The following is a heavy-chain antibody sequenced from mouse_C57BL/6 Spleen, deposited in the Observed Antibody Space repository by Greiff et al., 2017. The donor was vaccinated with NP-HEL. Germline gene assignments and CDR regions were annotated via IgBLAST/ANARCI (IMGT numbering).Heavy chain of an antibody. D-gene: IGHD2-1*01. Sequence: VKLQESGAELARPGASVKMSCKASGYTFTSYTMHWVKQRPGQGLEWIGNINPSSGYTKYNQKFKDKATLTADKSTSTAYMQLSSLTSEDSAVYYCAGGNPEYYAMDYWGQGTSVTVSS. V-gene: IGHV1-4*01. CDR2: INPSSGYT. CDR1: GYTFTSYT. J-gene: IGHJ4*01. CDR3: AGGNPEYYAMDY.